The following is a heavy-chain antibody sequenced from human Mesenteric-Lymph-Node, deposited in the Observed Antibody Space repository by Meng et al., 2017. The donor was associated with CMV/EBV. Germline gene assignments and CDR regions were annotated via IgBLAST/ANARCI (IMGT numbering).Heavy chain of an antibody. D-gene: IGHD3-3*01. CDR1: GGSISSSSYY. J-gene: IGHJ6*02. CDR3: ARGGLRIFGVVMIRGVDV. CDR2: IYYSGST. Sequence: GSLRLSCTVSGGSISSSSYYWGWIRQPPGKGLEWIGSIYYSGSTYYNPSLKSRVTISVDTSKNQFSLKLSSVTAADTAVYYCARGGLRIFGVVMIRGVDVWGQGTTVTVSS. V-gene: IGHV4-39*07.